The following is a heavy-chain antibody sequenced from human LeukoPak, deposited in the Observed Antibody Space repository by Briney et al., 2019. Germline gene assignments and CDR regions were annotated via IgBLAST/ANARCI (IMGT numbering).Heavy chain of an antibody. D-gene: IGHD3-22*01. CDR3: ARGLGYYYDSSGADRLDY. J-gene: IGHJ4*02. V-gene: IGHV4-34*01. CDR2: INHSGST. Sequence: SETLSLTCAVYGGSFSGYYWSWIRQPPGKGLEWMGEINHSGSTNYNPSLKSRVTISVDTSKNQFSLKLSSVTAADTAVYYCARGLGYYYDSSGADRLDYWGQGTLVTVSS. CDR1: GGSFSGYY.